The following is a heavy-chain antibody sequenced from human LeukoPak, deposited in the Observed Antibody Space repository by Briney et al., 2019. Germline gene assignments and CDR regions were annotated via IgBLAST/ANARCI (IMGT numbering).Heavy chain of an antibody. CDR2: INPNSGGT. CDR1: GYTFTGYY. J-gene: IGHJ4*02. D-gene: IGHD5-18*01. V-gene: IGHV1-2*02. CDR3: ARAWGYSYGPHFDY. Sequence: ASVKVSCKASGYTFTGYYMHWVRQAPGQGLEWMGWINPNSGGTNYAQKFQGRVTMTRDTSISTAYMELSRLRSDDTAVYYCARAWGYSYGPHFDYWGQGTLVTISS.